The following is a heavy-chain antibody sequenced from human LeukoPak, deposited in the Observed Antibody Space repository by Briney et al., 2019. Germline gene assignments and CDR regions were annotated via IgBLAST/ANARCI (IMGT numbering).Heavy chain of an antibody. CDR2: INTDGSST. J-gene: IGHJ4*02. Sequence: PGGSLRLSCAASGFTFSSYWMHWVRQAPGKGLVWVSRINTDGSSTSYADSVKGRFTISRDNSKNTLFLQMNSLRAEDTAVYYCVRDIVPYSTNWYYFDYWGQGTLVTVSS. V-gene: IGHV3-74*01. D-gene: IGHD6-13*01. CDR1: GFTFSSYW. CDR3: VRDIVPYSTNWYYFDY.